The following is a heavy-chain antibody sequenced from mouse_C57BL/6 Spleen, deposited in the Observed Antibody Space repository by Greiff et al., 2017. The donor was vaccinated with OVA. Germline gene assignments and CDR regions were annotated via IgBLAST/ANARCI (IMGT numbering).Heavy chain of an antibody. Sequence: EVQLQQSGPELVKPGASVKISCKASGYTFTDYYMNWVKQSHGKSLEWIGDINPNNGGTSYNQKFKGKATLTVDKSSSTAYMELRSLTSEDSAVYYCARRENGNYGYYFDDWGQGTTLTVSS. CDR2: INPNNGGT. CDR3: ARRENGNYGYYFDD. CDR1: GYTFTDYY. J-gene: IGHJ2*01. V-gene: IGHV1-26*01. D-gene: IGHD2-1*01.